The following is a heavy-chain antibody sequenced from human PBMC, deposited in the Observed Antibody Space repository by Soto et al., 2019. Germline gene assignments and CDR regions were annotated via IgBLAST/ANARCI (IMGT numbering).Heavy chain of an antibody. D-gene: IGHD2-15*01. CDR3: ARDDIVVVVAAPDAFDI. V-gene: IGHV3-48*02. CDR1: GFTFSSYS. J-gene: IGHJ3*02. CDR2: ISSSSSTI. Sequence: HPGGSLRLSCAASGFTFSSYSMNWVRQAPGKGLEWVSYISSSSSTIYYAESVKGRFTISRDNAKNSLYLQMNSLRDEDTAVYYCARDDIVVVVAAPDAFDIWGQGTMVTVSS.